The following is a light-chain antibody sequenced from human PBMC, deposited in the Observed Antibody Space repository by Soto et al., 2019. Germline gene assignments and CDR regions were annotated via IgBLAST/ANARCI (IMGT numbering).Light chain of an antibody. V-gene: IGLV2-14*01. CDR2: EVD. CDR3: SSYTRTPTPVV. CDR1: SSDIGSYPY. Sequence: QSVLTQPASVSGSPGQSITISCTGTSSDIGSYPYVSWYQQHPGKVPKLMIYEVDNRPSGVSNRFSGSKSGNTASLTISGLQAEDEADYYCSSYTRTPTPVVFGGGTKVTVL. J-gene: IGLJ2*01.